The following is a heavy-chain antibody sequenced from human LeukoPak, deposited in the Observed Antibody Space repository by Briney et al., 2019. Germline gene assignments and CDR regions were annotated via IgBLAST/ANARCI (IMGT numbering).Heavy chain of an antibody. J-gene: IGHJ4*02. CDR1: GGSISTYF. D-gene: IGHD1-14*01. Sequence: PSETLSLTSTVSGGSISTYFWSWIRQPPGKGLEWIGCIDSSGSTHYNPSLKSRVIISVDTSKNQFSLKLKSVTAADTAVYYCAREPEYWGQGTLVAVSS. CDR2: IDSSGST. CDR3: AREPEY. V-gene: IGHV4-59*08.